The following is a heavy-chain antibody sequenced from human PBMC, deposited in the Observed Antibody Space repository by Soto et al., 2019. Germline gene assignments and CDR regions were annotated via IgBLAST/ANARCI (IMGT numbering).Heavy chain of an antibody. Sequence: GGSLRLSCAASGFTFSDYYMSWIRQAPGKGLEWVSYISSSSSYTNYADSVKGRFTISRDNAKNSLYLQMNSLRAEDTAVYYCARARVRYYGSGSLIDYWGQGTLVTVSS. V-gene: IGHV3-11*06. D-gene: IGHD3-10*01. CDR2: ISSSSSYT. CDR3: ARARVRYYGSGSLIDY. J-gene: IGHJ4*02. CDR1: GFTFSDYY.